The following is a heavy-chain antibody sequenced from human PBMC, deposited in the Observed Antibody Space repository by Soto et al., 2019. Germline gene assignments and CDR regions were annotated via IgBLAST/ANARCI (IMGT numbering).Heavy chain of an antibody. CDR3: ARAVQWLLPPDY. Sequence: QLQLQESGPGLVKPSETLSLTCTVSGGSISSSHYYWGWIRQPPGKGLEWIGSIQNSGSTYYNPSLKSRVTISVDTSKNQFSLKLTSVTAADTAVYYCARAVQWLLPPDYWGQGTLVTVSS. J-gene: IGHJ4*02. CDR2: IQNSGST. V-gene: IGHV4-39*01. D-gene: IGHD3-22*01. CDR1: GGSISSSHYY.